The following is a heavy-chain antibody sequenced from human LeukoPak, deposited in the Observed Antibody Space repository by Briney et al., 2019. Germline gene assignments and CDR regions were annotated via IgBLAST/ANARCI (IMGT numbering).Heavy chain of an antibody. V-gene: IGHV4-39*01. CDR1: GGSISSSSYY. Sequence: SETLSLTCTVSGGSISSSSYYWGWIRQPPGKGLEWIGSIYYSGSTYYNPSLKSRVTISVDTSKNQFSLKLSSVTAADTAVYYCARGVTSCCYYYYHMDVWGKGTTVTVSS. CDR3: ARGVTSCCYYYYHMDV. D-gene: IGHD2-2*01. J-gene: IGHJ6*03. CDR2: IYYSGST.